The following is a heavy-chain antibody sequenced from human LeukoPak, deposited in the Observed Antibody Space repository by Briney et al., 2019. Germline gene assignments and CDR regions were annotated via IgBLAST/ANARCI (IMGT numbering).Heavy chain of an antibody. V-gene: IGHV1-69*04. D-gene: IGHD4-23*01. Sequence: ASVKVSCKASGGTFSSYAISWVRRAPGQGLEWMGRIIPILGIANYAQKFQGRVTITADKSTSTAYMELSSLRSEDTAVYYCARETTVVTPWSDWGQGTLVTVSS. J-gene: IGHJ4*02. CDR2: IIPILGIA. CDR1: GGTFSSYA. CDR3: ARETTVVTPWSD.